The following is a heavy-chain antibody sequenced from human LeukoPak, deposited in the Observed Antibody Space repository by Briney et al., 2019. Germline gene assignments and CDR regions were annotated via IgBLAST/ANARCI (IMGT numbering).Heavy chain of an antibody. CDR1: GGSISSRSYY. Sequence: SETLSLTCTVSGGSISSRSYYWGWIRQPPGKGLEWIGSIYYSGSTYYNPSLKSRVTISVGTSKNQFSLKLSSVTAADTAVYYCARHTWGYYYMDVWGKGTTVTVSS. CDR3: ARHTWGYYYMDV. V-gene: IGHV4-39*01. J-gene: IGHJ6*03. CDR2: IYYSGST. D-gene: IGHD7-27*01.